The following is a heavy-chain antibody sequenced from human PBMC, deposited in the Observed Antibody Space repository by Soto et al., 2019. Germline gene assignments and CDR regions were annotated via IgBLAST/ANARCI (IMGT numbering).Heavy chain of an antibody. Sequence: EVRLVESGGGLVQPGGSLRLSCAASGFTFSSYDMHWVRQATGKGLEWVSAIGTAGDTYYPGSVKGRFTISRENAKNSLYLQMNSLRAGDTAVYYCARGYYYYYYMDVWGKGTTVTVSS. CDR2: IGTAGDT. CDR3: ARGYYYYYYMDV. CDR1: GFTFSSYD. V-gene: IGHV3-13*01. J-gene: IGHJ6*03.